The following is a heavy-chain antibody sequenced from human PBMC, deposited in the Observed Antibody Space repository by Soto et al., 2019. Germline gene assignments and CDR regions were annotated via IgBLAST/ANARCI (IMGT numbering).Heavy chain of an antibody. J-gene: IGHJ6*02. CDR1: GGSISSGGYY. CDR3: ARGGRRSPGMDV. CDR2: IYYSGST. Sequence: QVQLQESGPGLVKPSQTLSLTCTVSGGSISSGGYYWSWIRQHPGKGLEWIGYIYYSGSTYYNPSLTRPVTITVDASKNQSSLTLSSVTAADTAVYYCARGGRRSPGMDVWGQGTTVTVSS. V-gene: IGHV4-31*01.